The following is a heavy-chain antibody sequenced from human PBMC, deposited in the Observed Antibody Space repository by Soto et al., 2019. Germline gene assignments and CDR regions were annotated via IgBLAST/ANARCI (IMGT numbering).Heavy chain of an antibody. Sequence: PGESLKISCKGSGYSFASYWIGWVRQMPGKGLEWMGIIYPGDSDTRYSPSFQGQVTISADKSISTAYLQWSSLKASDTAMYYCARIAAAGTPHYYYYGTDVWGPGTTVTVSS. CDR2: IYPGDSDT. CDR1: GYSFASYW. CDR3: ARIAAAGTPHYYYYGTDV. J-gene: IGHJ6*02. V-gene: IGHV5-51*01. D-gene: IGHD6-13*01.